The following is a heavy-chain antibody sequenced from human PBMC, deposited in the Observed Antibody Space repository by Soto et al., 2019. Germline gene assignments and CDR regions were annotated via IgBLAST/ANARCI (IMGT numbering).Heavy chain of an antibody. V-gene: IGHV4-4*07. D-gene: IGHD6-6*01. CDR2: IYTSGST. CDR3: ARGRTEPVPVSGDFDY. Sequence: PSETLSLTCTVSCGSISSYYWSWIRQPAGKGLEWIGRIYTSGSTNYNPSLKSRVTMSVDTSKNQFSLKLSSVTAADTAVYYCARGRTEPVPVSGDFDYWGQGTLVTVSS. J-gene: IGHJ4*02. CDR1: CGSISSYY.